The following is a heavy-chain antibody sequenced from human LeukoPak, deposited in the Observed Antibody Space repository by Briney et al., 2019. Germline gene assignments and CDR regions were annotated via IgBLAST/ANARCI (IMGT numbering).Heavy chain of an antibody. CDR1: GYSISSGYY. D-gene: IGHD3-3*01. CDR3: ARDSGVVKPLHYMDV. CDR2: IYHSGST. V-gene: IGHV4-38-2*02. J-gene: IGHJ6*03. Sequence: SETLSLTCTVSGYSISSGYYWGWIRQPPGKGLEWIGSIYHSGSTYYNPSLKSRVTISVDTSKNQFSLKLSSVTAADTAVYYCARDSGVVKPLHYMDVWGKGTTVTVSS.